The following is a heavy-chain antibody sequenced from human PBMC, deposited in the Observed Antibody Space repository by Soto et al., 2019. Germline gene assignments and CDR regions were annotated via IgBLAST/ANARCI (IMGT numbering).Heavy chain of an antibody. CDR2: IYYSGST. Sequence: SETLSLTCSVSDGPISSYYWSWIRQPPGKGLEWIGYIYYSGSTNYNPSLKSRVTISVDTSRNLFSLKLSSVTAADTAVYYCARDNYISSALDYWGQGTLVTVSS. CDR1: DGPISSYY. J-gene: IGHJ4*02. D-gene: IGHD6-19*01. CDR3: ARDNYISSALDY. V-gene: IGHV4-59*01.